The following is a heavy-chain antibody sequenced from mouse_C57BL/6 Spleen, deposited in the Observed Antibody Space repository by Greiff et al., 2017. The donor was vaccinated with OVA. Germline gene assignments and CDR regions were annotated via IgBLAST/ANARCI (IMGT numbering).Heavy chain of an antibody. D-gene: IGHD4-1*01. Sequence: QVQLKQPGAELVRPGTSVKLSCKASGYTFTSYWMHWVKQRPGQGLEWIGVIDPSDSYTNYNQKFKGKATLTVDTSSSTAYMQLSSLTSEDSAVYYCARRGVLGPFDYWGQGTTLTVSA. V-gene: IGHV1-59*01. J-gene: IGHJ2*01. CDR1: GYTFTSYW. CDR3: ARRGVLGPFDY. CDR2: IDPSDSYT.